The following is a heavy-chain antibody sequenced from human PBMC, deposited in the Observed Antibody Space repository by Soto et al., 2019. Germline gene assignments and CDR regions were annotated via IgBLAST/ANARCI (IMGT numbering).Heavy chain of an antibody. CDR2: VWSDGNHK. CDR1: GFTFTNYG. CDR3: VRERGPFNAFDI. J-gene: IGHJ3*02. Sequence: LRVSCAASGFTFTNYGMHWVRQAPGKGLEWVAVVWSDGNHKFYADSVRGRFTISRDNSKKTLNLQMDSLGAEDTAVYYCVRERGPFNAFDIWGQGTMVTVSS. V-gene: IGHV3-33*01.